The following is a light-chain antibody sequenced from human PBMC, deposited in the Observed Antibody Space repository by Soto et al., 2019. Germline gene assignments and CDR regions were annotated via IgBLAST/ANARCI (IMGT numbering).Light chain of an antibody. CDR3: SSYTSSVSYV. CDR2: EVS. V-gene: IGLV2-14*01. J-gene: IGLJ1*01. CDR1: SSDVGGYNY. Sequence: QSALTQPASVSGSPGQSITISCTGTSSDVGGYNYVSWYQQHPGKAPKFIIYEVSNRHSGVSNRFSGSKSGNTASLTISGLQAEDEADYYCSSYTSSVSYVFGTGTKLTVL.